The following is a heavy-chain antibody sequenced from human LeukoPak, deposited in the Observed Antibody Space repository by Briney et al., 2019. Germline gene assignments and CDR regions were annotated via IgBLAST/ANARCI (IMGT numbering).Heavy chain of an antibody. J-gene: IGHJ3*02. CDR3: ARVTRRYYDFWSGKDAFDI. V-gene: IGHV4-61*02. CDR2: IYTSGST. CDR1: GGSISSADYY. D-gene: IGHD3-3*01. Sequence: SETLSLTCTVSGGSISSADYYWSWIRQPPGKGLEWIGRIYTSGSTNYNPSLKSRVTMSVDTSKNQFSLKLSSVTAADTAVYYCARVTRRYYDFWSGKDAFDIWGQGTMVTVSS.